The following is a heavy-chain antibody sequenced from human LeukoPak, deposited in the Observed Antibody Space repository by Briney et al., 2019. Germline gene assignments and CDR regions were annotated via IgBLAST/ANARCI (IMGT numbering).Heavy chain of an antibody. CDR1: GGTFSSYA. D-gene: IGHD6-13*01. Sequence: ASVKVSCKAPGGTFSSYAISWVRQAPGQGLEWMGRIIPILGIANYAQKFQGRVTITADKSTSTAYMELSSLRSEDTAVYYCARTPSTRGRAAAGYYYYYYGMDVWGQGTTVTVSS. CDR3: ARTPSTRGRAAAGYYYYYYGMDV. CDR2: IIPILGIA. J-gene: IGHJ6*02. V-gene: IGHV1-69*04.